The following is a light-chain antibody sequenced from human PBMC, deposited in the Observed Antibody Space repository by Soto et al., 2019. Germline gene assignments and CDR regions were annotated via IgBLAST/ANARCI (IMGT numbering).Light chain of an antibody. CDR3: QQYENLPT. J-gene: IGKJ5*01. CDR1: QNINNY. CDR2: DAS. Sequence: DIQMTQSPSPLSASVRDRGTITFQASQNINNYLNWYQQKPGRAPKLLIYDASNLEAGVPSRFRGSGSGTDFTFTISRLQPEDIATYYCQQYENLPTFGQGTRLEIK. V-gene: IGKV1-33*01.